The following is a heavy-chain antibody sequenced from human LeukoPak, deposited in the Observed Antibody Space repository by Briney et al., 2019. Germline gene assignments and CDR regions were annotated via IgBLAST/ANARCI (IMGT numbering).Heavy chain of an antibody. V-gene: IGHV3-21*01. Sequence: PGGSLRLSRAASGFSFRSLDWVRQAPGKGLEWVSSITGSSSYISYADSVKGRFTISRDNAENSLFLQMNSLRPGDTAVYFCARDRLEGGETFDSWGQGTLVTVSS. CDR3: ARDRLEGGETFDS. CDR1: GFSFRS. D-gene: IGHD1-1*01. J-gene: IGHJ4*02. CDR2: ITGSSSYI.